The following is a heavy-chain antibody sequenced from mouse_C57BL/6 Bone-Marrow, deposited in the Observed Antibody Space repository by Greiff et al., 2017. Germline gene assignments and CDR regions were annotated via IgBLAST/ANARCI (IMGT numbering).Heavy chain of an antibody. CDR3: ARHAYDGYYPWLAY. V-gene: IGHV5-12*01. CDR1: GFTFSDYY. D-gene: IGHD2-3*01. Sequence: EVQRVESGGGLVQPGGSLKLSCAASGFTFSDYYMYWVRQTPEKRLEWVAYISNGGGSTYYPDTVKGRFTISRDNAKNTLYLQMSRLKSEDTAMYYCARHAYDGYYPWLAYWGQGTLVTVSA. J-gene: IGHJ3*01. CDR2: ISNGGGST.